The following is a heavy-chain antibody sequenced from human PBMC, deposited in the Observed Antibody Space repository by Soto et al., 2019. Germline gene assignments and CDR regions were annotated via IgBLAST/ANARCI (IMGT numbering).Heavy chain of an antibody. J-gene: IGHJ4*02. CDR1: GGSISSYY. D-gene: IGHD3-16*01. CDR3: ARDWVFDY. Sequence: TLSLTCTVSGGSISSYYWSWIRQPPGKGLEWIGYIYYSGSTNYNPSLKSRVTISVDTSKNQFSLKLSSVTAADTAVYYRARDWVFDYWGQGTLVTVSS. V-gene: IGHV4-59*01. CDR2: IYYSGST.